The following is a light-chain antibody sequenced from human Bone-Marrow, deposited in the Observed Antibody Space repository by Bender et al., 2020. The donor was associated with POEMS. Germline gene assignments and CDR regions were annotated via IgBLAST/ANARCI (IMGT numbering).Light chain of an antibody. Sequence: SDELKQPPSVSVSPGQTASITCSGDTLPRQYTYWYQQRPGQAPLLVIFKDKERPSVIPERFSGSSSGTTATLTISGVQAEDEADNFCQSQENSGDYHILFGGRTKLTVL. CDR3: QSQENSGDYHIL. CDR1: TLPRQY. J-gene: IGLJ2*01. CDR2: KDK. V-gene: IGLV3-25*03.